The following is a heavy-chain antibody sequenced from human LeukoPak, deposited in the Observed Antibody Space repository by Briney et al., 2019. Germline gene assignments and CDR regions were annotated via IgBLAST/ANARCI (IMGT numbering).Heavy chain of an antibody. CDR3: ARDTRYFDY. J-gene: IGHJ4*02. CDR1: GFTFSGCW. Sequence: PGGSLRLSCVASGFTFSGCWMHWVRQVPGKGLVWVSRINSDGSSTRYADSVKGRFTISRDNAKNTLYLQMNSLRAEDTAVYYCARDTRYFDYWGQGNMVTVSS. V-gene: IGHV3-74*01. CDR2: INSDGSST.